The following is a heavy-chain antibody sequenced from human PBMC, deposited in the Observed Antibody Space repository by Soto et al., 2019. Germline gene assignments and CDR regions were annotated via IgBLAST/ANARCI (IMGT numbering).Heavy chain of an antibody. Sequence: GGSLRLSCAASGFTFSSYAMSWVRQAPGKGLEWVSAISGSGVTTYYADSVKGRFTISRDNSKNTLYLQMNSLRAEDTAVYYCAKRASGYDFWSGYDDYWGQGTLVTVSS. V-gene: IGHV3-23*01. J-gene: IGHJ4*02. D-gene: IGHD3-3*01. CDR1: GFTFSSYA. CDR2: ISGSGVTT. CDR3: AKRASGYDFWSGYDDY.